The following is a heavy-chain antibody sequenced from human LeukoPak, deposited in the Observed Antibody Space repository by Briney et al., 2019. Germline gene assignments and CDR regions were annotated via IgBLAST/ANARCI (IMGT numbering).Heavy chain of an antibody. CDR3: ARAAYSVSYHSDY. J-gene: IGHJ4*02. Sequence: SDTLSLTGTVSGGSISCGDYYWSWIRQPPGKGLKWIGYIFYSGNTYYNPSLKSRVPISVDTSKNRFSLKLSSVTAADTAVYYCARAAYSVSYHSDYWGQGTLVTVSS. V-gene: IGHV4-30-4*01. CDR2: IFYSGNT. D-gene: IGHD1-26*01. CDR1: GGSISCGDYY.